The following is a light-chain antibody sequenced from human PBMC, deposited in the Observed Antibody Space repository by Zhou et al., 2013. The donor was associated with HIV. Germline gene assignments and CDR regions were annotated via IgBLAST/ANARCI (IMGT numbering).Light chain of an antibody. J-gene: IGKJ4*01. CDR3: QQYDNWPPLT. V-gene: IGKV3-15*01. CDR1: QNIRTN. CDR2: GAF. Sequence: EIVMTQSPATLSVSPGETVTLSCRASQNIRTNLAWYQQKPGHAPRLLIFGAFSRTPGIPARFSGSGSGPEFTLTISSIQSEDSAVYYCQQYDNWPPLTFGGGTKVEIK.